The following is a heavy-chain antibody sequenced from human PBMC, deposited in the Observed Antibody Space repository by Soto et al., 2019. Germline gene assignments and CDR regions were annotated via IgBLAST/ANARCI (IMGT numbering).Heavy chain of an antibody. CDR1: GGTFSSYA. Sequence: QVQLVQSGAEVKKPGSSVKVSCKASGGTFSSYAISWVRQAPGQGLEWMGGIIPIFGTANYAQKFQGRVTITADESTSTAYMELSSLRAEDTAVYYCARDRNWYSGSYYPVDAFDICGQGTMVTVSS. V-gene: IGHV1-69*01. J-gene: IGHJ3*02. CDR2: IIPIFGTA. D-gene: IGHD1-26*01. CDR3: ARDRNWYSGSYYPVDAFDI.